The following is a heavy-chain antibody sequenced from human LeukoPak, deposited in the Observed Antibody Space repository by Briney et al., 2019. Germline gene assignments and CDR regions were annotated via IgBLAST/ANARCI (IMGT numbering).Heavy chain of an antibody. CDR1: GGSISSGGYY. D-gene: IGHD5-18*01. CDR3: ARGRGDTAMAWFDP. J-gene: IGHJ5*02. Sequence: SQTLSLTCTVSGGSISSGGYYWSWIRQHPGKGLEWIGYIYYSGSTYYNPSLKSRVTISVDTSKNQFSLKLSSVTAADTAVYYCARGRGDTAMAWFDPRGQGTLVTVSS. CDR2: IYYSGST. V-gene: IGHV4-31*03.